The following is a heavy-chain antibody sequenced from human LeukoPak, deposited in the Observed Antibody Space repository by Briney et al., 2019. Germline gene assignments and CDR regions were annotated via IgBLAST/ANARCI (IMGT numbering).Heavy chain of an antibody. J-gene: IGHJ4*02. V-gene: IGHV1-46*01. CDR2: IYPRDGST. CDR1: GYTFTGYY. Sequence: ASVKVSCKASGYTFTGYYMHWVRQAPGQGLEWMGMIYPRDGSTSYAQNFQGRVNVTRDTSTTTVHMELRGLRSEDTAVYYSARDQEGFDYWGQGTVVTVSS. CDR3: ARDQEGFDY.